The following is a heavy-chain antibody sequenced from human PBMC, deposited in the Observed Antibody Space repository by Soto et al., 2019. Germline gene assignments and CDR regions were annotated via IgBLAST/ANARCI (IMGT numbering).Heavy chain of an antibody. CDR2: ISAYNGNT. CDR3: ARDDPSRYYDFWSGLGAIYYYYGMDV. D-gene: IGHD3-3*01. CDR1: GYTFTSYG. V-gene: IGHV1-18*01. J-gene: IGHJ6*02. Sequence: ASVKVSCKASGYTFTSYGISWVRQAPGQGLEWMGWISAYNGNTNYAQKLQGRVTMTTDTSTSTAYMELRSLRSDDTAVYYCARDDPSRYYDFWSGLGAIYYYYGMDVWGQGTTVTVS.